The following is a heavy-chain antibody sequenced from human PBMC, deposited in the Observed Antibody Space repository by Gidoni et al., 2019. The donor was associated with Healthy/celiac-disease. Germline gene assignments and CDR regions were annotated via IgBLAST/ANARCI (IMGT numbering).Heavy chain of an antibody. Sequence: EVQLVESGGGLVQPGGSLRLSCAASGFTVSSNYMSWVRQAPGKGLEWVSVIYSGGSTYYADSVKGRFTISRDNSKNTLYLQMNSLRAEDTAVYYCARVPLRWPGSDWGQGTLVTVSS. J-gene: IGHJ4*02. V-gene: IGHV3-66*02. CDR1: GFTVSSNY. CDR3: ARVPLRWPGSD. CDR2: IYSGGST. D-gene: IGHD4-17*01.